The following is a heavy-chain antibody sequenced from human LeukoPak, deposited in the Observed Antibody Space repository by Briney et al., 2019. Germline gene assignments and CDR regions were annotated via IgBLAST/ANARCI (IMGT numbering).Heavy chain of an antibody. J-gene: IGHJ5*02. CDR2: ISSSGSTI. V-gene: IGHV3-48*03. D-gene: IGHD6-13*01. CDR1: GFTFSSYE. CDR3: ATYYSGIAAEAWQP. Sequence: GGSLRLSCAASGFTFSSYEMNWVRQAPGKGLEWVSYISSSGSTIYYADSVKGRFTISRDNAKNSLYLQMNSLRAEDTAVYYCATYYSGIAAEAWQPWGQGTLVTVSS.